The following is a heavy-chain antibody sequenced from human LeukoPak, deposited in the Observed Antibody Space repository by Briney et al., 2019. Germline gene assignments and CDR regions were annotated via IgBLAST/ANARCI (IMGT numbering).Heavy chain of an antibody. D-gene: IGHD3-3*01. CDR3: ASELRFLERLFDVDWFDP. CDR2: IKQDGSEK. V-gene: IGHV3-7*01. CDR1: GFTFSSYW. Sequence: GGSLRLSCAASGFTFSSYWMSWVRQAPGKGLEWVANIKQDGSEKYYVDSVKGRFTISRDNAKNSLYLQMNSLRAEDTAVYYCASELRFLERLFDVDWFDPWGQGTLVTVSS. J-gene: IGHJ5*02.